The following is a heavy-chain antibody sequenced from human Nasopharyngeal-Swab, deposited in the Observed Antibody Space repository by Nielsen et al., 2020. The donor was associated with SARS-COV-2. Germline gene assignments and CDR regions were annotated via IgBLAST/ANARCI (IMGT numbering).Heavy chain of an antibody. CDR2: INHSGST. D-gene: IGHD6-6*01. V-gene: IGHV4-34*01. CDR1: GGSFNGYY. CDR3: ARFGITVRRYFDY. J-gene: IGHJ4*02. Sequence: SETLSLTCAVYGGSFNGYYWSWIRQSPGKGLECIGEINHSGSTNYNPSLKSPVTISVDTSQNQFSLKLSSVTAADTAVYYCARFGITVRRYFDYWGQGTLVTVSS.